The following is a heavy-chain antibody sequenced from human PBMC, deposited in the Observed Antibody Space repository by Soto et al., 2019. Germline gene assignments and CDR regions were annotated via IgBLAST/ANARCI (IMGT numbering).Heavy chain of an antibody. CDR3: AKARPRVGRGFGDPPDYYYYGMDV. J-gene: IGHJ6*02. D-gene: IGHD3-10*01. CDR1: GFTFSSYA. CDR2: ISGSGGST. Sequence: GGSLRLSCAASGFTFSSYAMSWVRQAPGKGLEWVSAISGSGGSTYYADSVKGRFTISRDNSKNTLYLQMNSLRAEDTAVYYCAKARPRVGRGFGDPPDYYYYGMDVWGQGTTVTVSS. V-gene: IGHV3-23*01.